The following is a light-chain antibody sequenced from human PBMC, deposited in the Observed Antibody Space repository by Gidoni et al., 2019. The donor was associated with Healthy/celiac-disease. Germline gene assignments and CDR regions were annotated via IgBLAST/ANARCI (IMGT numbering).Light chain of an antibody. CDR1: RSNIGSNT. CDR2: SNN. Sequence: QSVLTQPPPASGTPGQRVTISCSGSRSNIGSNTVNWYQQLPGTAPKLPIYSNNQRPSGVPDRFSGSKSGTSASLAISGLQSEDEADYYCAAWDDSLNGRVFGGGTKLTX. J-gene: IGLJ3*02. V-gene: IGLV1-44*01. CDR3: AAWDDSLNGRV.